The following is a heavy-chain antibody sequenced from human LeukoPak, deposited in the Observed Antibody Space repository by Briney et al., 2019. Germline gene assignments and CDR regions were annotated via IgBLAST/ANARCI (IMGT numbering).Heavy chain of an antibody. CDR1: GGSFSGYY. CDR2: INHSGST. V-gene: IGHV4-34*01. J-gene: IGHJ4*02. Sequence: PSETLSLTCAAYGGSFSGYYWSWIRQPPGKGLEWIGEINHSGSTNYNPSLKSRVTISVDTSKNQFSLKLSSVTAADTAVYYCARLTTGIAAAVDYWGQGTLVTVSS. CDR3: ARLTTGIAAAVDY. D-gene: IGHD6-13*01.